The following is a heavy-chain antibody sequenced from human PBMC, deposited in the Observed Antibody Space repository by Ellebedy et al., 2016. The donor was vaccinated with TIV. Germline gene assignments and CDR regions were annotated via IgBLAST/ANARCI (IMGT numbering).Heavy chain of an antibody. J-gene: IGHJ4*02. Sequence: VDSVKGRLTISRDNAKSSLYLEMNSLRGEDTAVYYCAKPPQYSSGWSYFDSWGQGTLVTVSS. D-gene: IGHD6-19*01. V-gene: IGHV3-7*01. CDR3: AKPPQYSSGWSYFDS.